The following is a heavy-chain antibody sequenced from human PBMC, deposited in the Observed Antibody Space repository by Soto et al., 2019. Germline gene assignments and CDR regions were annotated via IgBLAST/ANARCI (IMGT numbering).Heavy chain of an antibody. D-gene: IGHD4-17*01. CDR3: AKDLVGTPGWSILQSYGDPDDAFDI. Sequence: GGSLKLSCAASGLTFSSYAMSWARKAQGKGLEWVSAISGSGGSTYYADSVKGRFTISRDNSKNTLYLQMNSLRAEDTAVYYCAKDLVGTPGWSILQSYGDPDDAFDIWGQGTMVTVPS. CDR1: GLTFSSYA. CDR2: ISGSGGST. V-gene: IGHV3-23*01. J-gene: IGHJ3*02.